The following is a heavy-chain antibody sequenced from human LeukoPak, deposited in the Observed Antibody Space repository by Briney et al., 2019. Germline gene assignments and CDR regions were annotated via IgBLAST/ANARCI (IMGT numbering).Heavy chain of an antibody. CDR2: ISSSSSTI. CDR3: ARDGPEYELPD. V-gene: IGHV3-48*04. Sequence: GGSLRLSCAASGFTFSSYSMNWVRQAPGKGLEWVSYISSSSSTIYYADSVKGRFTISRDNAKNSLYLQMNSLRAEDTAVYYCARDGPEYELPDWGQGTLVTVSS. CDR1: GFTFSSYS. J-gene: IGHJ4*02. D-gene: IGHD1-26*01.